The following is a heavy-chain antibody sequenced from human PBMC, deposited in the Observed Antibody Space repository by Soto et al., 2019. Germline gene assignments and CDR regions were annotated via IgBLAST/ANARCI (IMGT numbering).Heavy chain of an antibody. D-gene: IGHD6-19*01. CDR2: ISYDGSNK. CDR3: ARERGWYASGYYYGMDV. V-gene: IGHV3-30*04. Sequence: SLRLSCAGSGFNFHTYSMHWVRQAPDKGLEWVAVISYDGSNKFNADSVKGRFTISRDNSENTLYLQMNSLRADDAAMYYCARERGWYASGYYYGMDVWGQGTAVTVSS. CDR1: GFNFHTYS. J-gene: IGHJ6*02.